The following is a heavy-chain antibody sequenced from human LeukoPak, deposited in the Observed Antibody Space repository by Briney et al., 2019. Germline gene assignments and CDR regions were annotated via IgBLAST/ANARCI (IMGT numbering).Heavy chain of an antibody. V-gene: IGHV1-46*01. CDR2: INPSGGST. CDR3: ARDRPLSNYYDSSGPFDY. J-gene: IGHJ4*02. CDR1: GYTFTSYY. Sequence: ASVKVSCKASGYTFTSYYMHWVRQAPGQGLEWMGIINPSGGSTSYAQKFQGRVTMTRDTSTSTVYMELSSLRSEDTAVYYCARDRPLSNYYDSSGPFDYWGQGTLVTVSS. D-gene: IGHD3-22*01.